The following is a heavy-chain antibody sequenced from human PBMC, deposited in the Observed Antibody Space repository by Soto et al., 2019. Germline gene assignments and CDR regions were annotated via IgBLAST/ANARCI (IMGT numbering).Heavy chain of an antibody. CDR2: IYQTGSI. V-gene: IGHV4-4*02. Sequence: SETLSPTCVVSGGSINNNFWSWVSQPPGKGLEWIGEIYQTGSINYNPSLRSRVTISVDKSKNQLSLKVDSVTAADTAFYYCVRGNDNYDFWNNWSLDPWGQGTLVTVS. CDR1: GGSINNNFW. J-gene: IGHJ5*02. D-gene: IGHD3-3*01. CDR3: VRGNDNYDFWNNWSLDP.